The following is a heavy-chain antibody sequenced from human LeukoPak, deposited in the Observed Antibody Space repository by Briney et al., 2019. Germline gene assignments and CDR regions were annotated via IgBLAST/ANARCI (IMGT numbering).Heavy chain of an antibody. D-gene: IGHD2-2*01. V-gene: IGHV1-3*01. CDR1: GYTFTSCA. Sequence: ASVKVSCKASGYTFTSCAMHWVRQAPGQRLEWMGWINAGNGNTKYSQKFQGRVTITRDTSASTAYMELSSLTSEDTAVYYCARDGIVVVPAATVGDRFDPWGQGTLATVSS. J-gene: IGHJ5*02. CDR3: ARDGIVVVPAATVGDRFDP. CDR2: INAGNGNT.